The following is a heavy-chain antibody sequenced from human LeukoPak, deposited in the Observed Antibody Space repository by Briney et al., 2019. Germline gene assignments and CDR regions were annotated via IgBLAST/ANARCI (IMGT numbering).Heavy chain of an antibody. V-gene: IGHV4-31*03. Sequence: SETLSLTCTFSGVSINSGDYYWIWIRQHPGKGLEWIGYNPYSGSSYYIASLKSRVTISLARSNIQFSLGVPCVPAADTAVYYCAGRGVGKAFDHWGQETLVTVSS. J-gene: IGHJ5*02. D-gene: IGHD3-10*01. CDR2: NPYSGSS. CDR3: AGRGVGKAFDH. CDR1: GVSINSGDYY.